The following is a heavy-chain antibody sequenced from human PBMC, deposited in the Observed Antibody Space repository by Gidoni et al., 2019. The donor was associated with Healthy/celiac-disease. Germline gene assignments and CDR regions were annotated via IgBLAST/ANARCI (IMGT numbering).Heavy chain of an antibody. CDR3: AKTIAVAGTEFDDY. Sequence: EVQLVESGGGVVQPGGSLRLACAASGVTFSSYEMNWVRQAPGKGLEWVSYISSSGGTIYYADSVKGRFTISRDNAKNSLYLQMNRLRAEDTAVYYCAKTIAVAGTEFDDYWGQGTLVTVSS. V-gene: IGHV3-48*03. CDR2: ISSSGGTI. J-gene: IGHJ4*02. CDR1: GVTFSSYE. D-gene: IGHD6-19*01.